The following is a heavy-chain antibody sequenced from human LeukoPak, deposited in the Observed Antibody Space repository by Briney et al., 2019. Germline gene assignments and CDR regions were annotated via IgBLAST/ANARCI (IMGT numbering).Heavy chain of an antibody. D-gene: IGHD3-10*01. Sequence: SETLSLTCTVSGASINGYYWSWIRQPAGKGLEWIGRIYSTGSTNYNPSLKSRVTMSVDTSKNQFSLKLSSMTAADTAVYYCARRGPPRTLLRGVKSGWFDPWGQGTLVTVSS. J-gene: IGHJ5*02. CDR1: GASINGYY. CDR3: ARRGPPRTLLRGVKSGWFDP. V-gene: IGHV4-4*07. CDR2: IYSTGST.